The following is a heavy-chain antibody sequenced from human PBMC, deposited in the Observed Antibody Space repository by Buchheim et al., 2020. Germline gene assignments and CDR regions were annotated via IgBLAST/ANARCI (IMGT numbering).Heavy chain of an antibody. CDR3: AKEVADSSGYYLDY. CDR2: IYHSGST. D-gene: IGHD3-22*01. V-gene: IGHV4-30-2*01. CDR1: GGSISSGGYS. Sequence: QLQLQESGSGLVKPSQTLSLTCAVSGGSISSGGYSWSWIRQPPGKGLEWSGYIYHSGSTYYNPSLKSRVTISVDRSKNQFYLKLSSVTAADTAVYYCAKEVADSSGYYLDYWGQGTL. J-gene: IGHJ4*02.